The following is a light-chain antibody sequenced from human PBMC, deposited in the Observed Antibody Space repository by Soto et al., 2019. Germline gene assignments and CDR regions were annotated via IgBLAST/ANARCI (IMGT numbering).Light chain of an antibody. Sequence: QYVLTQPPSASGTPGQRVSISCSGSSSNIGSEAVNWFQHLPGTTPKLLIYGNYQRPSGVPDRFSGSRSGTSASLAISGLQSEDEADYYCAAWDDSLNAYVFGTGTKLTVL. V-gene: IGLV1-44*01. CDR3: AAWDDSLNAYV. CDR1: SSNIGSEA. J-gene: IGLJ1*01. CDR2: GNY.